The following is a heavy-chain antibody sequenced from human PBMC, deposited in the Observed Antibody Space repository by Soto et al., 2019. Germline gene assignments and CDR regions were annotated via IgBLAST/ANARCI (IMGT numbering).Heavy chain of an antibody. V-gene: IGHV1-3*01. CDR2: INAGNGNT. Sequence: ASVNVSCKASGYTFTSYAMHWVRQAPGQRLEWMGWINAGNGNTKYSQKFQGRVTITRDTSASTAYMELSSLRSEDTAVYYCARYGGIYDSSGYYYLDYWGQGTLVTVSS. D-gene: IGHD3-22*01. CDR1: GYTFTSYA. J-gene: IGHJ4*02. CDR3: ARYGGIYDSSGYYYLDY.